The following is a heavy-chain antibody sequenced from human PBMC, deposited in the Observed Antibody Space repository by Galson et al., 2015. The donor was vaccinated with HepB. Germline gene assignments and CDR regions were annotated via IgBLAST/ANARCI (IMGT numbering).Heavy chain of an antibody. CDR3: ARNLYMPGIAVAVDAFDI. Sequence: CAISGDSVSSNSAAWNWIRQSPSRGLEWLGRTYYRSKWYNDYAVSVKSRITINPDTSKNQFSLQLNSVTPEDTAVYYCARNLYMPGIAVAVDAFDIWGQGTMVTVSS. CDR2: TYYRSKWYN. D-gene: IGHD6-19*01. CDR1: GDSVSSNSAA. J-gene: IGHJ3*02. V-gene: IGHV6-1*01.